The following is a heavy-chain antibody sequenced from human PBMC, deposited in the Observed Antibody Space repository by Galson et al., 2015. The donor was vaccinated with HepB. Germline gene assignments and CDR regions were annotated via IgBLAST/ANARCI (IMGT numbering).Heavy chain of an antibody. CDR2: ITGKGDST. CDR3: AKGYGLFDS. CDR1: GFAFDSHA. J-gene: IGHJ5*01. Sequence: SLRLSCAASGFAFDSHAMGWVRQAPGRGLEWISGITGKGDSTFYADSVKGRFTVSRGNSNNMLYLQMNSLRAEDAGLYFCAKGYGLFDSWGQGILVTVSS. V-gene: IGHV3-23*01. D-gene: IGHD3-16*01.